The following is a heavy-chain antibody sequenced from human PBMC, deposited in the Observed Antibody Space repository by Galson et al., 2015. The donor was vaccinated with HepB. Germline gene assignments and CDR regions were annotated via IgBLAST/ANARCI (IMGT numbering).Heavy chain of an antibody. Sequence: SVKVSCKASGYTFTSYYMHWVRQAPGQGLEWMGIINPSGGSTSYAQKFQGRVTMTRDTSTSTVYMELNSLRSEDTAVYYCATDVGYCSSTSCYGGFDYWGQGTLVTVSS. V-gene: IGHV1-46*03. D-gene: IGHD2-2*01. CDR3: ATDVGYCSSTSCYGGFDY. J-gene: IGHJ4*02. CDR2: INPSGGST. CDR1: GYTFTSYY.